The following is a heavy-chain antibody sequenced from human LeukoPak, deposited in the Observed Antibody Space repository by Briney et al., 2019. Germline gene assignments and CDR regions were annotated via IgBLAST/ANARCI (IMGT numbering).Heavy chain of an antibody. CDR2: IYPGDSDT. D-gene: IGHD1-26*01. CDR3: ARHRGIVGATADY. Sequence: GESLKISCKGSGYSFTSYWIGWVRQMPGKGLEWMGIIYPGDSDTRYSPSFQGQVTISADKSISTAYLQWNSLKASDTAMYYCARHRGIVGATADYWGQGTLVTVSS. J-gene: IGHJ4*02. CDR1: GYSFTSYW. V-gene: IGHV5-51*01.